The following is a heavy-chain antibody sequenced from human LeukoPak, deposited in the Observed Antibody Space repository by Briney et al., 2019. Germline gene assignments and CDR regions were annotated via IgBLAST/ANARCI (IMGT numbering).Heavy chain of an antibody. J-gene: IGHJ5*02. CDR3: ARATSSYYYGSGSYFWFDP. Sequence: SETLSLTCTVSGGSISSHYWSWIRQPPGKGLEWIGYIYYSGSTNYNPSLKSRVTISVDTSKNQFSLKRSSVTAADTAVYYCARATSSYYYGSGSYFWFDPWGQGTLVTVSS. CDR2: IYYSGST. V-gene: IGHV4-59*11. CDR1: GGSISSHY. D-gene: IGHD3-10*01.